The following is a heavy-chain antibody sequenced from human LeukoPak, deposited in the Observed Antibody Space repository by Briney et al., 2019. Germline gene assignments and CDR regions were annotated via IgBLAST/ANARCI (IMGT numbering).Heavy chain of an antibody. D-gene: IGHD3-10*01. CDR3: SRADYYGSGSPISLDV. CDR1: GFTFSDYY. Sequence: PGRSLRLSFAASGFTFSDYYMSWVRQAPGKGLEWVGFIRSKAYGGTTEYAASVKGRFTISRDDSKSIAYLQMNSLKTEDTAVYYCSRADYYGSGSPISLDVWGKGTTVTVSS. CDR2: IRSKAYGGTT. V-gene: IGHV3-49*04. J-gene: IGHJ6*04.